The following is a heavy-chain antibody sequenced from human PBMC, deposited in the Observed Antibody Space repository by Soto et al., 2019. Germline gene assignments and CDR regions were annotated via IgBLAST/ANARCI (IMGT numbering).Heavy chain of an antibody. CDR3: ARSQRRGYYYGSASYYKGYWFDP. V-gene: IGHV1-46*01. CDR2: INPSGGST. CDR1: GYTFTSYY. J-gene: IGHJ5*02. D-gene: IGHD3-10*01. Sequence: ASVKVSCKASGYTFTSYYMHWVRQAPGQGLEWMGIINPSGGSTSYAQKFQGRVTMTRDTSTSTVYMELSSLRSEDTAVYYCARSQRRGYYYGSASYYKGYWFDPWGQGNLVTVSS.